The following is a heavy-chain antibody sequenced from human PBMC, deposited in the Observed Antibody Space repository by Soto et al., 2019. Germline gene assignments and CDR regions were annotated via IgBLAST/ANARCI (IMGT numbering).Heavy chain of an antibody. CDR3: AIRASYYDSSGYFDY. J-gene: IGHJ4*02. D-gene: IGHD3-22*01. CDR2: ISSSSGGTI. V-gene: IGHV3-11*04. CDR1: GFTFSDYY. Sequence: GGSLRLSCAASGFTFSDYYMNWVRQAPGKGLEWVSYISSSSGGTIYYADSVKGRFTISRDNAKNTLYLQMNSLRAEDTAVYYCAIRASYYDSSGYFDYWGQGTLVNVSS.